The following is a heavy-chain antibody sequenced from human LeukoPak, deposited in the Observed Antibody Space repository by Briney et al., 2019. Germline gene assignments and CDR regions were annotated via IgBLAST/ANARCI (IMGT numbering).Heavy chain of an antibody. Sequence: GRSLRLSCATSGFTFSSYGMHWVRQAPGKGLDWVALIWYDADTKFYADSVKGRFTISRDNSKNTVYLQMNSLRTEDTALYYCAANFDFWGQGTLVTVSS. J-gene: IGHJ4*02. V-gene: IGHV3-33*01. CDR3: AANFDF. CDR2: IWYDADTK. CDR1: GFTFSSYG.